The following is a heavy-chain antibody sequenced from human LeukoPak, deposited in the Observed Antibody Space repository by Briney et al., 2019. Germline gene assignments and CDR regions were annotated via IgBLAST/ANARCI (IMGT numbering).Heavy chain of an antibody. CDR2: ISGSGGST. D-gene: IGHD1-26*01. CDR1: GFTFSTYT. Sequence: GGSLRLSCAASGFTFSTYTMNWVRQAPGKGLEWVSAISGSGGSTYYADSVKGRFTISRDNSKNTLYLQMNSLRAEDTAVYYCAKVLSGSQDYWGQGTLVTVSS. CDR3: AKVLSGSQDY. J-gene: IGHJ4*02. V-gene: IGHV3-23*01.